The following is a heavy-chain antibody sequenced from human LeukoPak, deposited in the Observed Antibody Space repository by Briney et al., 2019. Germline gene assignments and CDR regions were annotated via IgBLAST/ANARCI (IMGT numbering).Heavy chain of an antibody. V-gene: IGHV1-8*01. CDR2: MNPNNGNT. J-gene: IGHJ5*02. CDR1: GFTFTSYD. Sequence: ASVKVSCKASGFTFTSYDINWVRQASGQGLEWMGWMNPNNGNTGYAQKFQGRVTMTRDTSISTAYMELKGLRSEDTAVYYCVRDGEGVAISVNYWFDPWGQGTLVTVSS. D-gene: IGHD3-10*01. CDR3: VRDGEGVAISVNYWFDP.